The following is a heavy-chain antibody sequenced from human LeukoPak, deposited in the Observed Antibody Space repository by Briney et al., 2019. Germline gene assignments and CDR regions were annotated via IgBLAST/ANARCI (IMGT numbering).Heavy chain of an antibody. CDR2: IYIDEST. CDR3: ARVPYSTRYYMDV. V-gene: IGHV4-4*07. D-gene: IGHD6-13*01. J-gene: IGHJ6*03. Sequence: SETLSLTCNVSGDSISSYYWSWIRQPAGKGLEWIGRIYIDESTTYNPSLKSRFTMSVDTSKSQFSLRLTSVTAADTAVYYCARVPYSTRYYMDVWGKGTTVTVSS. CDR1: GDSISSYY.